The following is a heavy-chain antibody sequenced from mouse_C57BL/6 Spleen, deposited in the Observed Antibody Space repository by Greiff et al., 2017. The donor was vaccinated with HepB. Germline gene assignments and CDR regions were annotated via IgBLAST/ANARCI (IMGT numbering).Heavy chain of an antibody. CDR3: ASLYYYGSSFLFDY. Sequence: QVQLQQPGAELVKPGASVKLSCKASGYTFTSYWMQWVKQRPGQGLEWIGEIDPSDSYTNYNQKFKGKATLTVDTSSSTAYMQLSSLTSEDSAVYYCASLYYYGSSFLFDYWGQGTTLTVSS. CDR1: GYTFTSYW. J-gene: IGHJ2*01. D-gene: IGHD1-1*01. V-gene: IGHV1-50*01. CDR2: IDPSDSYT.